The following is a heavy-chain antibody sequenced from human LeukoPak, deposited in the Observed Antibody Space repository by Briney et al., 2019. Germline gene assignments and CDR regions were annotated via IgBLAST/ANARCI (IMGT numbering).Heavy chain of an antibody. CDR3: ARDLSWVTAIPLSWFDP. V-gene: IGHV3-30*03. Sequence: GGSLRLSCAASGFTFSSYGMHWVRQAPGKGLEWVAVISYDGSNKYYADSVKGRFTISRDNSKNTLYLQMNSLRGEDTAVYYCARDLSWVTAIPLSWFDPWGQGTLVTVSS. CDR2: ISYDGSNK. D-gene: IGHD2-21*02. CDR1: GFTFSSYG. J-gene: IGHJ5*02.